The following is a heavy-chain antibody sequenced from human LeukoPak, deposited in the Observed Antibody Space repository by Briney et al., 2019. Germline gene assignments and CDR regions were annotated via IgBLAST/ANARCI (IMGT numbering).Heavy chain of an antibody. V-gene: IGHV3-48*01. CDR3: AIGSGSYSEDDAFDI. Sequence: PGGSLRLSCAASGVTFSSYSMNWVRQAPGKGLEWVSYISSSSSPIYYADSVKGRFTISRDNAKNSLFLQMNSLRAEDTAVYYCAIGSGSYSEDDAFDIWGQGTMVTVSS. CDR1: GVTFSSYS. CDR2: ISSSSSPI. J-gene: IGHJ3*02. D-gene: IGHD3-10*01.